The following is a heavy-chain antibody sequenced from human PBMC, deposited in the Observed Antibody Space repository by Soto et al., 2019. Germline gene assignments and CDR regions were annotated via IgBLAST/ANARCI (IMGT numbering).Heavy chain of an antibody. CDR3: ARVVPGAEAWFGP. CDR1: GYTFSNYG. Sequence: GASVKVSCKTSGYTFSNYGIPWVRQAPGQPLEWLGWISLYSDGTNYAQKFQGRVSMTTDTSTTTAYMELRSLRSDDTAVYYCARVVPGAEAWFGPWGQGTLVTVSS. V-gene: IGHV1-18*01. D-gene: IGHD2-2*01. J-gene: IGHJ5*02. CDR2: ISLYSDGT.